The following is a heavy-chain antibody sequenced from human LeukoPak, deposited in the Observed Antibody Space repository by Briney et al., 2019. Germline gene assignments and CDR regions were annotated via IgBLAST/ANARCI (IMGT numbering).Heavy chain of an antibody. D-gene: IGHD5-12*01. Sequence: GGSLRLSCAASGFTFSTYNMSWVRQAPGKGLEWVSVIYSDGRTYYADSVKGRFTISRDNSKNTLYLQMNSLRAEDTAVYYCAKAGYSGRPIDYWGQGTLVTVSS. CDR2: IYSDGRT. CDR1: GFTFSTYN. J-gene: IGHJ4*02. CDR3: AKAGYSGRPIDY. V-gene: IGHV3-66*02.